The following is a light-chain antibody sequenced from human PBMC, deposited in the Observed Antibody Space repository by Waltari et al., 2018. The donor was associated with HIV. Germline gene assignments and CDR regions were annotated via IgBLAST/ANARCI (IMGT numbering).Light chain of an antibody. Sequence: QSVLTQPPSVSGAPGQGVTIPCTGGSSNIGAGFGVRWYQQFPGTAPKLLIYGSTNRQSGVPDRFSGSKSGTSASLAIVGLQAEDEADYYCQSYDSSLSGWVFGGGTKLTVL. V-gene: IGLV1-40*01. CDR2: GST. CDR1: SSNIGAGFG. J-gene: IGLJ3*02. CDR3: QSYDSSLSGWV.